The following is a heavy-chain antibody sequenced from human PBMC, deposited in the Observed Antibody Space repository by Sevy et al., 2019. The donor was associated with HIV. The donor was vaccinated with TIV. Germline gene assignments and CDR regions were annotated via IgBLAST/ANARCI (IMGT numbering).Heavy chain of an antibody. CDR2: IYYNGHI. CDR1: GGSITSLY. D-gene: IGHD1-26*01. J-gene: IGHJ4*02. CDR3: AGENAWGRGYS. V-gene: IGHV4-59*08. Sequence: QLLSLTCTVSGGSITSLYWNWIRQPPGKGLEWIANIYYNGHINYNPSLKSWVTLSLDTSKNQFSRRLSSVTAADTAMYYCAGENAWGRGYSWGQGTLVTVSS.